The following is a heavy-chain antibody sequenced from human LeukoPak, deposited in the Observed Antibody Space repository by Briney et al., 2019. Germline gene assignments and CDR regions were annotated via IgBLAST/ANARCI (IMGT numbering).Heavy chain of an antibody. J-gene: IGHJ5*02. CDR3: ARDSSGYYWWFDP. CDR2: IYYSGST. V-gene: IGHV4-59*01. D-gene: IGHD3-22*01. CDR1: GGSISSYY. Sequence: PSETLSLTCTVSGGSISSYYWSWIRQPPGKGLEWIGYIYYSGSTNYNPSLKSRVTISVDTSKNQFSLKLSSVTAADTAVHYCARDSSGYYWWFDPWGQGTLVTVSS.